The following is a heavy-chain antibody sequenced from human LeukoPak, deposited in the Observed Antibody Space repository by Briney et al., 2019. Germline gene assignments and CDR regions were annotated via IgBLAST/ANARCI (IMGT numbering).Heavy chain of an antibody. CDR3: ARLRYCSSTSCYMADVFDI. Sequence: GESLKISCKGSGYSFTSYWIGWVRQMPGKGLEWMGIIYPGDSDTRYSPSFQGQVTISADKSISTAYLQWSSLKASDTAMYYCARLRYCSSTSCYMADVFDIWGQGTMVTVSS. J-gene: IGHJ3*02. CDR2: IYPGDSDT. D-gene: IGHD2-2*02. CDR1: GYSFTSYW. V-gene: IGHV5-51*01.